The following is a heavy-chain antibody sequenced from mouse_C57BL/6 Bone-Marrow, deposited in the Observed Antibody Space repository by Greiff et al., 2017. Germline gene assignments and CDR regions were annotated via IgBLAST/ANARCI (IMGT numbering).Heavy chain of an antibody. CDR1: GYTFTSYW. D-gene: IGHD2-12*01. CDR3: ARFSSYFDY. J-gene: IGHJ2*01. Sequence: QVQLQQPGAELVKPGASVKLSCKASGYTFTSYWMQWVKQRPGQGLEWIGAIDPSDSYTNYNQKFKGKATLTVDTSSNPAYIQLSSLTSEDSAFYYCARFSSYFDYWGRGTTLTVSS. V-gene: IGHV1-50*01. CDR2: IDPSDSYT.